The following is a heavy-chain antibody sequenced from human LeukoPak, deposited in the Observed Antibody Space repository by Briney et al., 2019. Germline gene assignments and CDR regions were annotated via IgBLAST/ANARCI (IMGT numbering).Heavy chain of an antibody. CDR3: ARSPHILTGENFDY. J-gene: IGHJ4*02. Sequence: ASVKVSCKASGYTFTGYYLHWVRLAPGQGLDWMGWINPNSGGTNYAQKFQGRVTMTRDTSISTDYMELSRLRSADTAVYYCARSPHILTGENFDYWGQGTLVTVSS. D-gene: IGHD3-9*01. CDR1: GYTFTGYY. CDR2: INPNSGGT. V-gene: IGHV1-2*02.